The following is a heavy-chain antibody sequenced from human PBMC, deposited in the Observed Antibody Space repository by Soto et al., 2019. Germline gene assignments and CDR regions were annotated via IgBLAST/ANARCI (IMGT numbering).Heavy chain of an antibody. V-gene: IGHV1-18*04. D-gene: IGHD6-19*01. CDR3: ARERLNTGWYGFDH. CDR1: GYTFTSYY. J-gene: IGHJ4*02. Sequence: QVQLVQSGAEVKKPGASVKVSCKASGYTFTSYYMHWVRQAPGQGLEWMGWVSNKNGVTNYAEKFRDRVTMTTDISTNTIYMELRSLRSDDTAVYFCARERLNTGWYGFDHWGQGTQVTVSS. CDR2: VSNKNGVT.